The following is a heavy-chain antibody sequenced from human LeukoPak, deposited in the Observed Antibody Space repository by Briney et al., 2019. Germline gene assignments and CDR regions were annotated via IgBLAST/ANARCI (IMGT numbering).Heavy chain of an antibody. D-gene: IGHD3-3*02. Sequence: GGSLRLSCAASGFTFSSCALSWVRQAPGKGLEWVSRINSDGSSTTYADSVKGRFAISRDNAKNTLFLQMNSLSPEDTAVYYCARDRSIEDAFDIWGQGTMVTVSS. V-gene: IGHV3-74*03. CDR3: ARDRSIEDAFDI. CDR2: INSDGSST. CDR1: GFTFSSCA. J-gene: IGHJ3*02.